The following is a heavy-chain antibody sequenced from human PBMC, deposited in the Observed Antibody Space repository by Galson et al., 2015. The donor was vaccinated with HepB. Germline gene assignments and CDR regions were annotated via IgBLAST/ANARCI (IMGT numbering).Heavy chain of an antibody. CDR3: ARHDYASGSFFDY. D-gene: IGHD3-10*01. J-gene: IGHJ4*02. CDR2: ISDSGTT. CDR1: GGSIIRSSYY. Sequence: ETLSLTCTVSGGSIIRSSYYWGWIRQPPGKGLEWIGSISDSGTTYYNASLKSRVTISVDTSKNQFSLKLSSVTAADTAVHYCARHDYASGSFFDYWGQGILVTVSS. V-gene: IGHV4-39*01.